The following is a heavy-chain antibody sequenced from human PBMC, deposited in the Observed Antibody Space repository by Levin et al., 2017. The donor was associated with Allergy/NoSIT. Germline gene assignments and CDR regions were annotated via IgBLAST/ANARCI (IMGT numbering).Heavy chain of an antibody. CDR1: GYTFTSYD. V-gene: IGHV1-18*01. Sequence: GESLKISCKASGYTFTSYDISWVRQAPGQGLEWMGWISASNGYTNYAQKLQGRVTMTTDTSTSAAYMELRSLRSDDTAVYYCARVMNGRVSSGTPTYYFDYWGQGTLVTVSS. CDR2: ISASNGYT. D-gene: IGHD1-26*01. CDR3: ARVMNGRVSSGTPTYYFDY. J-gene: IGHJ4*02.